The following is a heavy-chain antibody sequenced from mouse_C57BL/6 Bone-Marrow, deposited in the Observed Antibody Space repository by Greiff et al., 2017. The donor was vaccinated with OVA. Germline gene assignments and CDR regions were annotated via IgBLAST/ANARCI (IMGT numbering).Heavy chain of an antibody. CDR2: ISSGGDYI. V-gene: IGHV5-9-1*02. J-gene: IGHJ2*01. CDR3: TREGLPYDFDY. Sequence: EVQRVESGEGLVKPGGSLKLSCAASGFTFSSYAMSWVRQTPEKRLEWVAYISSGGDYIYYADTVKGRFTISRDNARNTLYLQMSSLKSEDTAMYYCTREGLPYDFDYWGQGTTLTVSS. D-gene: IGHD2-12*01. CDR1: GFTFSSYA.